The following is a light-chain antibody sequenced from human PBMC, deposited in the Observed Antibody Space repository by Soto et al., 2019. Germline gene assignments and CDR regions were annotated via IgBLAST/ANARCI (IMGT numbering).Light chain of an antibody. V-gene: IGKV3-11*01. Sequence: IVLTHAPATLSLYPGERAALSCRAGQSVSSYLAWYQQKPGQAPRLLMYDVSNRATGIPASFSGSGSGTDFTLTISRLEPEDFAVYYCQQRSNWLFGPGTKVDIK. J-gene: IGKJ3*01. CDR2: DVS. CDR3: QQRSNWL. CDR1: QSVSSY.